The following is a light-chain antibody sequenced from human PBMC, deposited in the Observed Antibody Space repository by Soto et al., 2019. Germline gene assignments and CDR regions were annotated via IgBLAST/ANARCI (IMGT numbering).Light chain of an antibody. CDR1: QSVRSSH. V-gene: IGKV3-20*01. J-gene: IGKJ1*01. CDR3: QQYNNWPPWT. CDR2: GAS. Sequence: EIVLTQSPGTLSLSPGERATLSCRASQSVRSSHLAWYQQMPGQAPRLLIYGASSRATGIPDRFSGSGSGTDFTLTISSLQSEDFAVYYCQQYNNWPPWTFGQGTKVDIK.